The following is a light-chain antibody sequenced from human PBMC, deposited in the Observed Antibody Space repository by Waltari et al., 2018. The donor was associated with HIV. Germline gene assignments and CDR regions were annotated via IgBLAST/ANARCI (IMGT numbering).Light chain of an antibody. CDR1: SSNIGSNT. Sequence: QSVLTQPPSASATPGQRFTISCSGSSSNIGSNTVNWYQQFPGTAPKLLISSNVHLPSWVPGRFSGSKSGTSASLAITGLQSEDEADYYCAAWDDNLDAYVFGTGTKVTVL. J-gene: IGLJ1*01. V-gene: IGLV1-44*01. CDR3: AAWDDNLDAYV. CDR2: SNV.